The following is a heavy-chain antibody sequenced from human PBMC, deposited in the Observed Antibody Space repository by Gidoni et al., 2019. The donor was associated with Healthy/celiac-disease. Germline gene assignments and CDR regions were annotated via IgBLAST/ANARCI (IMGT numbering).Heavy chain of an antibody. CDR2: IIPIFGTA. Sequence: QVQLVQSGAEVKKPGSSVKVSCKASGGTFSSYALSWVRQAPGQGLEWMGGIIPIFGTANYAQKFQGRVTITADESTSTAYMELSSLRSEDTAVYYCAREYSSSSPPHYYYYMDVWGKGTTVTVSS. D-gene: IGHD6-6*01. CDR3: AREYSSSSPPHYYYYMDV. J-gene: IGHJ6*03. V-gene: IGHV1-69*01. CDR1: GGTFSSYA.